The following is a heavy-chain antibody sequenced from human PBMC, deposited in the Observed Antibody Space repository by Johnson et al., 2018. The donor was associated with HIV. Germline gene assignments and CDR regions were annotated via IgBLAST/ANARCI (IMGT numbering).Heavy chain of an antibody. D-gene: IGHD6-6*01. Sequence: MMLVESGGGLVQPGGSLRLSCAASGFTVSSNYMSWVRQAPGKGLEWVSVIYSGGSTYYADSVKGRFTISRDNSKNTLYLQMNSLRAEDTALYYCARVSSSSSFDAFDIWGQGTMVTVSS. CDR1: GFTVSSNY. CDR2: IYSGGST. CDR3: ARVSSSSSFDAFDI. J-gene: IGHJ3*02. V-gene: IGHV3-66*02.